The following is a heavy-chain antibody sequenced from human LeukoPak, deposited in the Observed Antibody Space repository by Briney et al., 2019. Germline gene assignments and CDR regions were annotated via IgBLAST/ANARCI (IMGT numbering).Heavy chain of an antibody. V-gene: IGHV4-34*01. J-gene: IGHJ4*02. D-gene: IGHD6-19*01. CDR2: INHSGST. CDR3: ARGVRIAVAHPHLDY. Sequence: GSLRLSCAASGFTFSSYWMHWIRQPPGKGLEWIGEINHSGSTNYNPSLKSRVTISVDTSTKQFSLKLSSVTAADTGIYYCARGVRIAVAHPHLDYWGQGSLVTVSS. CDR1: GFTFSSYW.